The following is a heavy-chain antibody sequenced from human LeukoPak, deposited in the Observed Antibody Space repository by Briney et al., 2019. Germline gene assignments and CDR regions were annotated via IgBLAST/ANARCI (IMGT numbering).Heavy chain of an antibody. D-gene: IGHD3-3*01. CDR2: ISSSSSTI. V-gene: IGHV3-48*01. Sequence: GGSLRLSCAASGFTFSSYSMNWVRQAPGKGLEWVSYISSSSSTIYYADSVKGRFTISRDNAKNSLYLQMNSLRAEDTAVYYCASVPFWSGTSEFDPWGQGTLVTVFS. J-gene: IGHJ5*02. CDR3: ASVPFWSGTSEFDP. CDR1: GFTFSSYS.